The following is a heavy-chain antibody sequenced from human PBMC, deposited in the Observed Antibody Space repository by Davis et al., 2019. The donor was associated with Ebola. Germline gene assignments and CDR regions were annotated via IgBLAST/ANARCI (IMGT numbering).Heavy chain of an antibody. Sequence: GGSLRLSCTDSVITFSSYAMTWVRQAPGKGLEWVSAISGSGGSTYYADSVKGRFTISRDNSKNTLFLQMSSLRAEDTAVYYCAKDWGYMVRGVMIDYWGQGSLVTVSS. V-gene: IGHV3-23*01. D-gene: IGHD3-10*01. CDR1: VITFSSYA. CDR3: AKDWGYMVRGVMIDY. J-gene: IGHJ4*02. CDR2: ISGSGGST.